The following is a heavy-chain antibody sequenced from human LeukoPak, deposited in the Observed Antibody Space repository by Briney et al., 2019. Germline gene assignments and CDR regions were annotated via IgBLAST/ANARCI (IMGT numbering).Heavy chain of an antibody. J-gene: IGHJ4*02. CDR1: GYTFTAYY. Sequence: GASVKVSCKTSGYTFTAYYMHWVRQAPGQGLEWMGWINTNTGNPSYARGFTGRFVFSLDTSVSTAYLQISSLKAEDTAVYYCAREAYSSAYYFDHWGQGTLVTVSS. D-gene: IGHD5-18*01. CDR3: AREAYSSAYYFDH. V-gene: IGHV7-4-1*02. CDR2: INTNTGNP.